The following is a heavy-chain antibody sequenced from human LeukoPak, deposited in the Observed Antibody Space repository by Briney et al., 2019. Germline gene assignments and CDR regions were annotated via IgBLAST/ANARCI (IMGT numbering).Heavy chain of an antibody. CDR3: ARQPPPRTMIADKGAFDI. J-gene: IGHJ3*02. V-gene: IGHV5-51*01. Sequence: GESPKIFCWGSGYSFTSYWIGWVRQMPGKGLEWMGIIYPGDSDTRYSPSFQGQVTISANNSISTAYLQWSSLKASDTAMYYCARQPPPRTMIADKGAFDIWGQGTMVTVSS. CDR1: GYSFTSYW. D-gene: IGHD3-22*01. CDR2: IYPGDSDT.